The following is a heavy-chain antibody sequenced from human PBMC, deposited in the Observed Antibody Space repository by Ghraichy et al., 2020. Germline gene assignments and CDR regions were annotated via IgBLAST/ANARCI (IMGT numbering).Heavy chain of an antibody. CDR1: GGSFSGYY. CDR3: ARQIGYCSGGSCYSSFWFDP. J-gene: IGHJ5*02. D-gene: IGHD2-15*01. Sequence: SETLSLTCAVYGGSFSGYYWSWIRQPPGKGLEWIGEINHSGSTNYNPSLKSRVTISVDTSKNQFSLKLSSVTAADTAVYYCARQIGYCSGGSCYSSFWFDPWGQGTLVTVSS. V-gene: IGHV4-34*01. CDR2: INHSGST.